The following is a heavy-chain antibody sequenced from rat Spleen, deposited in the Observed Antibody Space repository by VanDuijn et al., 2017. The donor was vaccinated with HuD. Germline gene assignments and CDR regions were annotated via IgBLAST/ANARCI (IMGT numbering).Heavy chain of an antibody. CDR1: GFSITSNY. CDR2: INSAGST. V-gene: IGHV3-3*01. CDR3: ARSEPLPGYNYVMDA. J-gene: IGHJ4*01. Sequence: EVRLQESGPGLVKPSQSLSLTCSVTGFSITSNYWGWIRKFPGNKLEWMGYINSAGSTNYNPSLKSRISITRDTSKNQLFLQVNSVTTEDPATYYGARSEPLPGYNYVMDAWGQGASVTVSS. D-gene: IGHD1-4*01.